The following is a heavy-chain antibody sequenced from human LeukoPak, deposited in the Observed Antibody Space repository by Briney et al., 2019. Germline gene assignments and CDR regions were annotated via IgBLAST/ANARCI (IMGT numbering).Heavy chain of an antibody. V-gene: IGHV3-23*01. CDR1: GFTFSSYA. J-gene: IGHJ4*02. Sequence: QPGGSLRLSCAASGFTFSSYAMSWVCQAPGKGLEWVSAISGSGGSTYYADSVKGRFTISRDNSKNTLYLQMNSLRAEDTAVYYCAGRIVGATRYWDYWGQGTLVTVSS. D-gene: IGHD1-26*01. CDR2: ISGSGGST. CDR3: AGRIVGATRYWDY.